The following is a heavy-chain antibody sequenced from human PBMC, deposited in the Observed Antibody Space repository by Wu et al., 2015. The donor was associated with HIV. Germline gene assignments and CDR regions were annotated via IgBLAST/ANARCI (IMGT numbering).Heavy chain of an antibody. Sequence: QVQLVQSGAEVKKPGASVKVSCKASGYTFTGYYMHWVRQVPGQGLEWMGWISAYNGDTKYTQKFQGRLTMTTDTSTTTAYMELRSLRSDDTAMYYCARESRTRWLQFADLDYWGQGTLVTVSS. CDR1: GYTFTGYY. D-gene: IGHD5-24*01. J-gene: IGHJ4*02. V-gene: IGHV1-18*04. CDR2: ISAYNGDT. CDR3: ARESRTRWLQFADLDY.